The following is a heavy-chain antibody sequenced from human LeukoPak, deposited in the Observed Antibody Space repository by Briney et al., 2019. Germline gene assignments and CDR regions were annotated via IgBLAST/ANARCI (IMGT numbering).Heavy chain of an antibody. J-gene: IGHJ4*02. CDR2: IYPSDSDT. CDR1: GYSFTSYW. Sequence: GESLKISCKGSGYSFTSYWIGWVRQMPGKGLEWMGIIYPSDSDTRYSPSFQGQVTISADKSISTAFLQWSSLKASDTAMYYCARQEERAGYSSGWSYYWGQGTLVTVSS. D-gene: IGHD6-19*01. V-gene: IGHV5-51*01. CDR3: ARQEERAGYSSGWSYY.